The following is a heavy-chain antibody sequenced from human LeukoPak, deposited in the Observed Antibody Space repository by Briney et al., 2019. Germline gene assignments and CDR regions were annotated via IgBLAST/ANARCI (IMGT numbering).Heavy chain of an antibody. V-gene: IGHV4-39*01. D-gene: IGHD1-26*01. Sequence: SETLSLTCTVSGGSISSIIYYWGWIRQPPGKGLEWIGTIYYSGSTDYSPSLNSLVTISIDTSKNQYSQMQNSITAADAAVYYCARLTKIYSGSFDGTFDGLDIWGEGTMVTVSS. J-gene: IGHJ3*02. CDR3: ARLTKIYSGSFDGTFDGLDI. CDR1: GGSISSIIYY. CDR2: IYYSGST.